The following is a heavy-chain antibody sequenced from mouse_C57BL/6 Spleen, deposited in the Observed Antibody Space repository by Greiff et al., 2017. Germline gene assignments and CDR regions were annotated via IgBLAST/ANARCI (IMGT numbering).Heavy chain of an antibody. CDR1: GFTFSSYG. CDR3: ARHEGYAMGY. CDR2: ISSGGSYT. V-gene: IGHV5-6*01. Sequence: EVKLLESGGDLVKPGGSLKLSCAASGFTFSSYGMSWVRQTPDKRLEWVATISSGGSYTYYPDSVKGRFTISRDNAQNTLYLQMSSLKSEDTAMYYCARHEGYAMGYWGQGTSVTVSS. J-gene: IGHJ4*01.